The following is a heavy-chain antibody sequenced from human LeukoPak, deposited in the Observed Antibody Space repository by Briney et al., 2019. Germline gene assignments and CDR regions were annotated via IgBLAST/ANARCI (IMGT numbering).Heavy chain of an antibody. CDR2: INHSGST. J-gene: IGHJ4*02. Sequence: SETLSLTCAVYGGSFSGYYWSWIRQPPGKGLEWIGDINHSGSTNYNPSLKSRVTISVDTSKNQFSLKLSSVTAADTAVYYCARPKPYCSSTRCSDYWGQGTLVTVSS. V-gene: IGHV4-34*01. CDR1: GGSFSGYY. D-gene: IGHD2-2*01. CDR3: ARPKPYCSSTRCSDY.